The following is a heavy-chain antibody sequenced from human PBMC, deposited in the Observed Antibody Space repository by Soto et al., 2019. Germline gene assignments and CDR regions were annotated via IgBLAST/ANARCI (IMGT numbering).Heavy chain of an antibody. J-gene: IGHJ6*02. CDR2: IDTRSDI. V-gene: IGHV3-21*01. D-gene: IGHD2-21*02. CDR3: AREETAWPLAYGLDV. Sequence: PGGSLRLSCAASGFAFSTFSMNWVRQAPGKGLEWVSSIDTRSDIYYADSVKGRFTISRYNVKNSLSLQMNSLRAEDTGVYYCAREETAWPLAYGLDVWGQGTTVTVSS. CDR1: GFAFSTFS.